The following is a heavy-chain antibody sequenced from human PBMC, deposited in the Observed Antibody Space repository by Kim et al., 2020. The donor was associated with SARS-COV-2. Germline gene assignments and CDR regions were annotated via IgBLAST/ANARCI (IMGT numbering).Heavy chain of an antibody. Sequence: GGSLRLSCAASGFTFDDYGMHWVRQATGKGLEWVSGISWDSGRIGYADSVRGRFTISRDNAKNSLYLQMTSLRAEDTALYYCAKGWDAAASGRFDYWGQGTLVTVSS. J-gene: IGHJ4*02. CDR2: ISWDSGRI. CDR1: GFTFDDYG. D-gene: IGHD6-13*01. CDR3: AKGWDAAASGRFDY. V-gene: IGHV3-9*01.